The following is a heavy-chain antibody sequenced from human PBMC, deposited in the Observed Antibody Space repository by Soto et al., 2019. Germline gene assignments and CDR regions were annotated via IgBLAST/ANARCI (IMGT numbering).Heavy chain of an antibody. J-gene: IGHJ6*02. Sequence: PGGSLRLSCAASGVTFSSYSMNWGRQAPGKGLEWVSSISSSSSYIYYADSVKGRFTISRDNAKNSLYLQMNSLRAEDTAVYYCARDPGYCSSTSCLPYGMDVWGQGTTVTVSS. D-gene: IGHD2-2*01. V-gene: IGHV3-21*01. CDR1: GVTFSSYS. CDR2: ISSSSSYI. CDR3: ARDPGYCSSTSCLPYGMDV.